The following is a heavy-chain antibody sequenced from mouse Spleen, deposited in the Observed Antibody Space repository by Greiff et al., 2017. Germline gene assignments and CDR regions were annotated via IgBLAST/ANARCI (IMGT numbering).Heavy chain of an antibody. V-gene: IGHV1-9*01. Sequence: LQESGAELMKPGASVKISCKATGYTFSSYWIEWVKQRPGHGLEWIGEILPGSGSTNYNEKFKGKATFTADTSSNTAYMQLSSLTSEDSAVYYCARGAIYYYGSSHLFAYWGQGTLVTVSA. CDR3: ARGAIYYYGSSHLFAY. CDR2: ILPGSGST. J-gene: IGHJ3*01. CDR1: GYTFSSYW. D-gene: IGHD1-1*01.